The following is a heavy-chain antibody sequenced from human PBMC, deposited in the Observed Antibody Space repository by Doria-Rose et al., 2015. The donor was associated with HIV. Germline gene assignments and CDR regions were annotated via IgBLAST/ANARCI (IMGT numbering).Heavy chain of an antibody. CDR3: AKAPIIGPKYYFYMDV. CDR1: GFSFESYA. D-gene: IGHD3-3*01. Sequence: VQLVQSGGGLVQPGRSLRLSCVGSGFSFESYAMHWVRLAPGKGLEWVAGISWDSGVKGNADSSEGRFSISRDNAKKSVYLEMRSLRPEDTAFYCCAKAPIIGPKYYFYMDVWGKGTSVTVSS. J-gene: IGHJ6*03. V-gene: IGHV3-9*01. CDR2: ISWDSGVK.